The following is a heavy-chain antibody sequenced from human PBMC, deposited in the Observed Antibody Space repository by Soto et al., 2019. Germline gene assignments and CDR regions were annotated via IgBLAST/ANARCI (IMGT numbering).Heavy chain of an antibody. J-gene: IGHJ4*02. Sequence: EVQLVESGGGLIQPGGSLRLSCAVSGLTFTGYSMNWVRQAPGKGLEWVSFINSGSSTIFYADSVKGRFTISRDNAKSSLYLEMNSLRDEDTAVYYCARVGGETMATMYFDPWGQGTLVTVSS. V-gene: IGHV3-48*02. CDR3: ARVGGETMATMYFDP. CDR1: GLTFTGYS. D-gene: IGHD5-12*01. CDR2: INSGSSTI.